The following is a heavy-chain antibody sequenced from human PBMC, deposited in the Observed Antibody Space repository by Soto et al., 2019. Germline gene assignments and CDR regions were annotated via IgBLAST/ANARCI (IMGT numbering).Heavy chain of an antibody. CDR3: AKAPRSSPDAFDI. V-gene: IGHV3-23*01. Sequence: LRLSCAASGFTFSSYAMSWVRQAPGKGLEWVSATTGSGYTTYYADSVKGRFTISRDNSKNTLFLQMNSLRPEDTALYYCAKAPRSSPDAFDIWGQGTMVTVSS. D-gene: IGHD2-2*01. J-gene: IGHJ3*02. CDR2: TTGSGYTT. CDR1: GFTFSSYA.